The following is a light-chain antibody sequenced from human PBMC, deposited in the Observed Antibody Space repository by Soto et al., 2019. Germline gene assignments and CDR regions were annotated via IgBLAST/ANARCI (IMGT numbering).Light chain of an antibody. CDR3: QQRSNWPLT. V-gene: IGKV3-11*01. CDR2: GAF. Sequence: EIVMTQSPATLSVSPGERATLSCRAGQSISTKLALYQQKPGQAPRLLIYGAFIRAAGIPARFSGSGSGTDFTLTISSLEPEDFAVYYCQQRSNWPLTFGPGTKVDIK. J-gene: IGKJ3*01. CDR1: QSISTK.